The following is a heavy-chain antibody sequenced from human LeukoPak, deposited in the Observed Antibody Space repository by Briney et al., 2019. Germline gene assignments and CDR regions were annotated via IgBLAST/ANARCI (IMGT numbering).Heavy chain of an antibody. D-gene: IGHD3-10*01. Sequence: GRSLRLSCAASGFTFDDYAMHWVRQAPGKGLEWVSGISWNSGSIGYADSVKGRFTISRDNAKNSLYLQMNSLRAEDTALYYCARRAGGVRGVISSDYWGQGTLVTVSS. J-gene: IGHJ4*02. CDR3: ARRAGGVRGVISSDY. V-gene: IGHV3-9*01. CDR1: GFTFDDYA. CDR2: ISWNSGSI.